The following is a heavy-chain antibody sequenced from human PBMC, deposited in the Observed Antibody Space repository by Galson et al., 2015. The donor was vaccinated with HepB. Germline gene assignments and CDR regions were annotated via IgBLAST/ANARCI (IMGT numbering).Heavy chain of an antibody. D-gene: IGHD2-15*01. CDR1: GGPFSDYY. CDR3: VRKAGHLLLRWYFDL. J-gene: IGHJ2*01. Sequence: LSLTCAIYGGPFSDYYWTWIRQPPGKGLEWIGEINQSGRTNYNPSLRSRVTISADTSQNQFFLRLKSVTAADTAVYYCVRKAGHLLLRWYFDLWGRGTLVPVSS. V-gene: IGHV4-34*01. CDR2: INQSGRT.